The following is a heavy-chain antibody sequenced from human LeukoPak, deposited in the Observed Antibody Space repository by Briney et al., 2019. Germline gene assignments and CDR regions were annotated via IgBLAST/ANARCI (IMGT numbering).Heavy chain of an antibody. CDR1: NGSISGYY. CDR2: IYYSGST. V-gene: IGHV4-59*01. D-gene: IGHD3-10*01. CDR3: ARASGSGSYYGIDY. Sequence: PSETLSLTCTVSNGSISGYYWSWIRQPPGKGLEWIGYIYYSGSTKYNTSLQSRVTISLDTSKNQFSVSLSSVTAADTGVYYCARASGSGSYYGIDYWGQGTLVTVSS. J-gene: IGHJ4*02.